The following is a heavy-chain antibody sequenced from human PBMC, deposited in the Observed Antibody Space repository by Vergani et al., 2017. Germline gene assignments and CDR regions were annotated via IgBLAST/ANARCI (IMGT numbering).Heavy chain of an antibody. V-gene: IGHV4-31*03. CDR3: ARMGGYDEGDAFRIGYFDS. CDR1: GDSISSGVYY. Sequence: QVQLQESGPGLVKPSQTLSLTSSVSGDSISSGVYYWNWIRQHPGKGLEWIGYIYSTGSTHHNPSLRRRIKMSVDTSKNQFSLKLNSVTAADTAMYYCARMGGYDEGDAFRIGYFDSWGPGILVTVSS. D-gene: IGHD3-22*01. CDR2: IYSTGST. J-gene: IGHJ4*02.